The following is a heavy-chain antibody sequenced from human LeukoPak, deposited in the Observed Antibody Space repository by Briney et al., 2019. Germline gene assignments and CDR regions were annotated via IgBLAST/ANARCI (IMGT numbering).Heavy chain of an antibody. CDR3: ARDLALYCSTTSCQDAFDI. D-gene: IGHD2-2*01. V-gene: IGHV1-18*01. CDR2: ISAYHGIT. J-gene: IGHJ3*02. CDR1: GHTFANYG. Sequence: ASVKVSCKASGHTFANYGITWVRQAPGQGLEWMGWISAYHGITNYAQKLQGRVTMTTDTSTSTAYMELRSLRSDDTAVFYCARDLALYCSTTSCQDAFDIWGQGTMVTVSS.